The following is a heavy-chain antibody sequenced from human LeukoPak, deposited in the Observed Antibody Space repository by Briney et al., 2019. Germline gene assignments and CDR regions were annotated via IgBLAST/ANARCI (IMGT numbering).Heavy chain of an antibody. CDR2: INPGGDNT. J-gene: IGHJ4*02. CDR3: ARLERLLPDY. Sequence: ASVKVSCKASGYTFTNYYIHWVRQAPGQGLEWMGLINPGGDNTDYAQNFQGRVTMTRDTSTSTVYMGLSSLRSEDTAVYYCARLERLLPDYWGQGTLVTVSS. V-gene: IGHV1-46*01. CDR1: GYTFTNYY. D-gene: IGHD3-3*01.